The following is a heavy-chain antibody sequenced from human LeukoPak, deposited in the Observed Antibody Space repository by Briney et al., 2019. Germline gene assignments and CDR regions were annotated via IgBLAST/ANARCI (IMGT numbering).Heavy chain of an antibody. CDR1: GFPFTTYN. Sequence: GGSLTLSCAVSGFPFTTYNMNWVRQAPGKGLEWVSYIDSSSSTIYYADSVKGRFTVSKDNAKNSLDLQMNSLRSEDTAVYYCVRDRGISFYFDYWGQGTLVTVSS. J-gene: IGHJ4*02. D-gene: IGHD3-16*02. CDR2: IDSSSSTI. CDR3: VRDRGISFYFDY. V-gene: IGHV3-48*01.